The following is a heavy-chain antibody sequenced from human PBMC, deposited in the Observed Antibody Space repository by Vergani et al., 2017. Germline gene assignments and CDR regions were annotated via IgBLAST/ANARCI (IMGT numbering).Heavy chain of an antibody. V-gene: IGHV4-34*01. Sequence: QVQLQESGPGLVKPSETLSLTCAVYGGSFSGYYWSWNRQPPGKGLEWIGEINHSGSTNYNPSLKSRVTISVDTSKNQFSLKLSSVTAADTAVYYCARVVGPYYFDYWGQGTLVTVSS. D-gene: IGHD3-10*01. CDR1: GGSFSGYY. CDR3: ARVVGPYYFDY. J-gene: IGHJ4*02. CDR2: INHSGST.